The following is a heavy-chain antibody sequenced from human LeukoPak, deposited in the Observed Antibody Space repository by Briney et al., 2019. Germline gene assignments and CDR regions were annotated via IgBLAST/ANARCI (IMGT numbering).Heavy chain of an antibody. CDR2: IYYSGST. CDR1: GGSISSSSYY. J-gene: IGHJ4*02. D-gene: IGHD2-15*01. V-gene: IGHV4-39*07. CDR3: ARDTRYCSGGSCAL. Sequence: SETLSLTCTVSGGSISSSSYYWGWIRQPPGKGLEWIGSIYYSGSTYYNPSLKSRVTISVDTSKNQFSLKLSSVTAADTAVYYCARDTRYCSGGSCALWGQGTLVTVSS.